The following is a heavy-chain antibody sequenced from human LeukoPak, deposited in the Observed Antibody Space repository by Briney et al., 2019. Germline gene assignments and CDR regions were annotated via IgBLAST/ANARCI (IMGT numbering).Heavy chain of an antibody. CDR3: ARTQKTKQQLGNIDY. CDR1: GGSISSGGYY. Sequence: PSETLSLTCTVSGGSISSGGYYWSWIRQHPGKGLEWIGYIYYSESTYYNPSLKSRVTISVDTSKNQFSLKLSSVTAADTAVYYCARTQKTKQQLGNIDYWGQGTLVTVSS. J-gene: IGHJ4*02. D-gene: IGHD6-13*01. CDR2: IYYSEST. V-gene: IGHV4-31*03.